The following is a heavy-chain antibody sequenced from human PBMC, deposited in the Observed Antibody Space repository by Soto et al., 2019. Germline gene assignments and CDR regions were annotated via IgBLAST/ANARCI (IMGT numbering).Heavy chain of an antibody. Sequence: QVQLVQSGAEVKKPGASVKVSCKASGYTFTSYGISWVRQAPGQGLEWMGWISAYNGNTNYAQKLQGRVTMTTDTTTSTAYMELRSLRSDDTAVYYCARSSFFVVVPAAPPNWFDPWGQGTLVTVSS. CDR3: ARSSFFVVVPAAPPNWFDP. D-gene: IGHD2-2*01. V-gene: IGHV1-18*04. CDR1: GYTFTSYG. CDR2: ISAYNGNT. J-gene: IGHJ5*02.